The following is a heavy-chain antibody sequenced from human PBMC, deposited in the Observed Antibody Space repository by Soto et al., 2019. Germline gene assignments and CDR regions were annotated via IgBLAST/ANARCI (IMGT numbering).Heavy chain of an antibody. CDR2: IDPSDSYT. Sequence: AESLKLSCDASGYSFTSYWISWVRQMPGKGLEWLGRIDPSDSYTNYSPSFQGHVTISADKSISTAYLQWSSLKASDTAMYYCARQGRGWGCGGDCYLDYWGQGTLVTVSS. CDR1: GYSFTSYW. CDR3: ARQGRGWGCGGDCYLDY. D-gene: IGHD2-21*02. V-gene: IGHV5-10-1*01. J-gene: IGHJ4*02.